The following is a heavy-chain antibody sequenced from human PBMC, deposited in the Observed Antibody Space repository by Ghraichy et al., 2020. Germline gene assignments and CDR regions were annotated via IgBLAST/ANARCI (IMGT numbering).Heavy chain of an antibody. CDR3: ARGYKYYDSSGWYFDY. CDR1: GGSISSYY. V-gene: IGHV4-59*01. J-gene: IGHJ4*02. Sequence: GSLSLTCTVSGGSISSYYWSWIRQPPGKGLEWIGYIYYSGSTNYNPSLKSRVTISVDTSKNQFSLKLSSVTAADTAVYYCARGYKYYDSSGWYFDYWGQGTLVTVSS. CDR2: IYYSGST. D-gene: IGHD3-22*01.